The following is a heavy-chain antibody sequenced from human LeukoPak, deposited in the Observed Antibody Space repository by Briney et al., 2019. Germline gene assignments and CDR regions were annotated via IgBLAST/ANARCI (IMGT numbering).Heavy chain of an antibody. CDR3: ARAPIISGTFDY. V-gene: IGHV1-69*04. J-gene: IGHJ4*02. D-gene: IGHD1-7*01. CDR2: IIPILGIA. Sequence: SVKVSCKASGYTFTGYYMHWVRQAPGQGLEWMGRIIPILGIANYAQKFQGRVTITADKSTSTAYMELSSLRSEDTAVYYCARAPIISGTFDYWGQGTLVTVSS. CDR1: GYTFTGYY.